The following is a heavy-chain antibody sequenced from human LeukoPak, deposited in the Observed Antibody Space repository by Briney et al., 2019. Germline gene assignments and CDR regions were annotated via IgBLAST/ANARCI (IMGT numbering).Heavy chain of an antibody. CDR1: GFTFSSYS. J-gene: IGHJ4*02. CDR2: ISSSSSTI. Sequence: GGSLRLSCAASGFTFSSYSMNWVRQAPGKGLEWVSYISSSSSTIYYADSVKGRFTISRDNAKNSLYLQMNSLRAEDTAVYYCAREDYYDSSGYYPTFDYWGQGTLVTVSS. CDR3: AREDYYDSSGYYPTFDY. V-gene: IGHV3-48*01. D-gene: IGHD3-22*01.